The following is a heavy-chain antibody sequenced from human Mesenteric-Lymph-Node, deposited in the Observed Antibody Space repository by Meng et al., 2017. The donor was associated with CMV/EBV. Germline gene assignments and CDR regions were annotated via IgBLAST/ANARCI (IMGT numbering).Heavy chain of an antibody. J-gene: IGHJ6*02. D-gene: IGHD2-2*01. CDR3: ARDSCSSANSCWSPGYHGMDV. V-gene: IGHV3-48*04. Sequence: GESLKISCAASGFTFSSYAMNWVRQAPGKGLEWVSYISGSRSAIYYADSVKGRFTVSRDNAKNSLYLQMNSLRAEDTAVYYCARDSCSSANSCWSPGYHGMDVWGQGTTVTVSS. CDR2: ISGSRSAI. CDR1: GFTFSSYA.